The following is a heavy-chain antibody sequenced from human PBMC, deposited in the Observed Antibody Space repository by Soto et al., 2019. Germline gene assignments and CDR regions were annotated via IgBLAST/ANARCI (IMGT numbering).Heavy chain of an antibody. V-gene: IGHV3-30*18. J-gene: IGHJ4*02. CDR2: ISYDGSNK. Sequence: QVQLVESGGGVVQPGRSLRLSCAASGFNFSSYGMHWVRQAPGKGMEWVAVISYDGSNKYYADSVKGRFTISRDNSKNTLYLQMNSLRAGDTAVYYYAKERCSCSSTRCYCFDYWGQGTLVTVSS. CDR1: GFNFSSYG. CDR3: AKERCSCSSTRCYCFDY. D-gene: IGHD2-2*01.